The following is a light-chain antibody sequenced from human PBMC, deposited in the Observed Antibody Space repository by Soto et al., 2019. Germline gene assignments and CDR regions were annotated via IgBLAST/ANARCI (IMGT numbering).Light chain of an antibody. V-gene: IGKV1D-13*01. CDR3: QQYKNYYPT. CDR1: QGISSY. Sequence: AIQLTPSPSSRSASVGDRVTITCRASQGISSYLGWYQQKPGKAPNLLIYDASSLESGVPSRFSGSGSGTEFTLTISSLQPDDFAIYYCQQYKNYYPTFGQGTKVDIK. CDR2: DAS. J-gene: IGKJ1*01.